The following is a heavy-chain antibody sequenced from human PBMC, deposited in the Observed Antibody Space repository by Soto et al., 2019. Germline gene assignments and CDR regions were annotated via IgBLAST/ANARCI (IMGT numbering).Heavy chain of an antibody. CDR1: GGSFSGYY. Sequence: SETLSLTCAVYGGSFSGYYWSWIRQPPGKGLEWIGEINHSGSTNYNPSLKSRVTISVDTSKNQFSLKLSSVTAADTAVYYCARGPYDYIWGSYRSRNWFDPWGQGTLVTVSS. CDR3: ARGPYDYIWGSYRSRNWFDP. CDR2: INHSGST. D-gene: IGHD3-16*02. V-gene: IGHV4-34*01. J-gene: IGHJ5*02.